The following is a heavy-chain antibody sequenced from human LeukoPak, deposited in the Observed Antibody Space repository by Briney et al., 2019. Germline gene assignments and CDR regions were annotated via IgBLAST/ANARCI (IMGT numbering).Heavy chain of an antibody. V-gene: IGHV3-21*01. CDR1: GFTFSSYT. D-gene: IGHD5-24*01. Sequence: PGGSLRLSCAASGFTFSSYTMNWVRQAPGKGLEWVSSISSSSNYIYYADSVRGRFTISRDNAKNSLFLQMNSPTAEDTAVYYCSRGQGLQLKSGSDYWGQGTLVTVSS. CDR2: ISSSSNYI. CDR3: SRGQGLQLKSGSDY. J-gene: IGHJ4*02.